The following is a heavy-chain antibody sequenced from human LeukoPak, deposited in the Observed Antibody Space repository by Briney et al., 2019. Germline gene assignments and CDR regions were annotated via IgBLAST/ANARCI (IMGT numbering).Heavy chain of an antibody. D-gene: IGHD4-17*01. Sequence: ASVKVSCKASVYTFTGYYMHWVRQAPGQGLGWMGWINPNSGGTNYAQKFQGKDTMTRDTSISTAYMELSRLRSDDTAVYYCAGADYGDYGFDYWGQGTLVTVSS. J-gene: IGHJ4*02. V-gene: IGHV1-2*02. CDR2: INPNSGGT. CDR1: VYTFTGYY. CDR3: AGADYGDYGFDY.